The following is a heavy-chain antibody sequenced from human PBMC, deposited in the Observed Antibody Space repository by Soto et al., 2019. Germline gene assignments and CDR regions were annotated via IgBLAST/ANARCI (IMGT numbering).Heavy chain of an antibody. CDR1: GGSISNYY. D-gene: IGHD6-13*01. J-gene: IGHJ4*02. V-gene: IGHV4-59*08. CDR3: ARRYSSSFDY. CDR2: IFYSGST. Sequence: QVQLQESGPGLVKPSETLSLTCTVSGGSISNYYWSWIRQPPGKGLEWIGYIFYSGSTNYNPSLKSRVTMSVDTSKNQFSLKLSSVTAADTAVYYCARRYSSSFDYWGQGTLVTVSS.